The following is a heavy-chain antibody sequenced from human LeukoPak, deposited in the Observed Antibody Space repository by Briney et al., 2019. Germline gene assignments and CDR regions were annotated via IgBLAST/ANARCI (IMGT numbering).Heavy chain of an antibody. Sequence: SETLSLTCTVSGHSISNAAYYWNWIRQHPVKGLEWIGYIYYSGSTYYNPSLKSRVTISVDTSKNQFSLKLSSVTAADTAVYYCARWKGRSTYYYYGMDVWGQGTTVTVSS. CDR3: ARWKGRSTYYYYGMDV. V-gene: IGHV4-31*03. CDR2: IYYSGST. D-gene: IGHD1-1*01. J-gene: IGHJ6*02. CDR1: GHSISNAAYY.